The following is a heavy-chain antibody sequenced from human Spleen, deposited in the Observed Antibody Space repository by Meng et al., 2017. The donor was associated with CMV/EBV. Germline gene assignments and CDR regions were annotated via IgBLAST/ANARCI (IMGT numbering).Heavy chain of an antibody. CDR1: AESFSGYY. CDR2: VDHGGSA. CDR3: ARAPAGYCSSASCQYYFDY. D-gene: IGHD2-2*01. V-gene: IGHV4-34*01. J-gene: IGHJ4*02. Sequence: SETLSLTCAVYAESFSGYYWSWIRQPPGKGLEWIGEVDHGGSANYTPSLKSRVTISVDPSKNQFSLKLSSVTAADTAVYYCARAPAGYCSSASCQYYFDYWGRGTLVTVSS.